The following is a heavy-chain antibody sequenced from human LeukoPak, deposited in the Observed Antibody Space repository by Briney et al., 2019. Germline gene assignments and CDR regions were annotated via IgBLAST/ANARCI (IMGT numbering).Heavy chain of an antibody. Sequence: SETLSLTCSVSGGSVSSYYWSWIRQSSGKGLEWIGYIHNSGRTNYNPSLTSRVTGFVDTSKNQVSLRLSSVTAADTAVYYCARHGTISSESYFDYWGQGALVTVSS. CDR2: IHNSGRT. J-gene: IGHJ4*02. V-gene: IGHV4-59*08. CDR1: GGSVSSYY. CDR3: ARHGTISSESYFDY. D-gene: IGHD1-14*01.